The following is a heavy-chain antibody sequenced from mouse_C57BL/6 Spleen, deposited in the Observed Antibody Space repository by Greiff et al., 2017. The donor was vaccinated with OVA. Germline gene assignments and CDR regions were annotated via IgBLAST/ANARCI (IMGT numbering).Heavy chain of an antibody. CDR3: ARRDYSNYVAYYFDY. D-gene: IGHD2-5*01. CDR1: GYTFTDYY. J-gene: IGHJ2*01. Sequence: VQLQQSGPELVKPGASVKISCKASGYTFTDYYMNWVKQSHGKSLEWIGDINPNNGGTSYNQKFKGKATLTVDKSSSTAYMELRSLTSEDSAVYYCARRDYSNYVAYYFDYWGQGTTLTVSS. V-gene: IGHV1-26*01. CDR2: INPNNGGT.